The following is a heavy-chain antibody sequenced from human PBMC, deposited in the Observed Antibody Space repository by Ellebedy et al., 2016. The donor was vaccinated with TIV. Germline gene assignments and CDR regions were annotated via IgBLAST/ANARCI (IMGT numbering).Heavy chain of an antibody. Sequence: GESLKISCKASGYTFTNHWIGWARQMPGKGLEWMGIIFPGATVASSTPSFQGQVTISADKSSTTAYLQWSSRKASDRCMYYCAIGGETGTSDSWGQGTLASVSS. D-gene: IGHD1-1*01. V-gene: IGHV5-51*01. CDR1: GYTFTNHW. J-gene: IGHJ4*02. CDR3: AIGGETGTSDS. CDR2: IFPGATVA.